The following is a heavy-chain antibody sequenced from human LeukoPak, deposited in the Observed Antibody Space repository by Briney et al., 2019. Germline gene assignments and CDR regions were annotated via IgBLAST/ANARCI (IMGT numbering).Heavy chain of an antibody. CDR3: AKDLYYDYVWGSYKVDDY. CDR1: GFTFSSYA. V-gene: IGHV3-23*01. Sequence: PGGSLRLSCAASGFTFSSYAMSWVRQAPGKGLEWVSAISGSGGSTYYADSVKGRFTISRDNSKNTLYLQMNSLRAGDTAVYYCAKDLYYDYVWGSYKVDDYWGQGTLVTVSS. CDR2: ISGSGGST. D-gene: IGHD3-16*01. J-gene: IGHJ4*02.